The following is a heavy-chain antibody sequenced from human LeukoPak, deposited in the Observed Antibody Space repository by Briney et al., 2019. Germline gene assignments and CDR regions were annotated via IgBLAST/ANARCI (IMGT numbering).Heavy chain of an antibody. CDR3: ARGPAVAGIGYFGY. CDR1: GGTFSSYA. D-gene: IGHD6-19*01. V-gene: IGHV1-69*13. Sequence: SVKVSCKASGGTFSSYAISWVRQAPGQGLEWMGGIIPIFGTANYAQKFQGRVTITADESTSTAYMELSSLRSEDTAVYYCARGPAVAGIGYFGYWGQGTLVTVSS. J-gene: IGHJ4*02. CDR2: IIPIFGTA.